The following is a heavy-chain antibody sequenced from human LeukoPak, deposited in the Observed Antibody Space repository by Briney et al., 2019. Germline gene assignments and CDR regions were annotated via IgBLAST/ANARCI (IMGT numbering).Heavy chain of an antibody. D-gene: IGHD2-15*01. V-gene: IGHV4-59*01. CDR1: GGSISSYY. CDR2: IYYSGST. J-gene: IGHJ4*02. CDR3: ARGLEYCSGGSCYSE. Sequence: SETLSLTCTVSGGSISSYYWSWIRQPSGKGLEWTGYIYYSGSTNYNPSLKSRVTISVDTSKNQFSLKLSSVTAADTAVYYCARGLEYCSGGSCYSEWGQGTLVTVSS.